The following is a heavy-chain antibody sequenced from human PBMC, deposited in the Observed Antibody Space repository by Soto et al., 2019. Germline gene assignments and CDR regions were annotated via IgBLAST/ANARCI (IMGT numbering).Heavy chain of an antibody. V-gene: IGHV3-23*01. CDR1: GFTFGSYA. J-gene: IGHJ6*02. Sequence: EVQLLESGGGLVQPGGSLRLSCAASGFTFGSYAMSWVRQAPGKGLEWVSGITSSGSSTYYADSVKGRFTISRDYSKNTLYLQMNRLRVEDTALYYCAKFYSAQYYYYYYGMDVWGQGTTVTVSS. CDR3: AKFYSAQYYYYYYGMDV. D-gene: IGHD2-15*01. CDR2: ITSSGSST.